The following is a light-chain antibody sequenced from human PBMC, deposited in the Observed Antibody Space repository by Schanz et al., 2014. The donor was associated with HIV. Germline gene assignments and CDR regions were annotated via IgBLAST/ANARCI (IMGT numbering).Light chain of an antibody. J-gene: IGLJ3*02. Sequence: QSALAQPPSASGSPGQSVTISCTGTSSDVGGYNYVSSYQQPPGSAPRLIIYEVTKRPSGVPDRFSGSKSGNTASLTVSGLQAEDEADFFCATWDDSLNGWVFGGGTKLTVL. CDR3: ATWDDSLNGWV. CDR1: SSDVGGYNY. CDR2: EVT. V-gene: IGLV2-8*01.